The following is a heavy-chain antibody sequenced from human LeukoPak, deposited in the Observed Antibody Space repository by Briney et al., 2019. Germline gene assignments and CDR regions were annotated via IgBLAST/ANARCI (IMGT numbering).Heavy chain of an antibody. CDR3: AREAYGYSSGWAYYYYGMDV. Sequence: SQTLSLTCAISGDSVSSNSAAWNWIRQSPSRGLEWLGRTYYRSKWYNDYAVSVKSRITINPDTSKNQFSLQLNSVTPEDTAVYYCAREAYGYSSGWAYYYYGMDVWGQGTTVTVSS. CDR2: TYYRSKWYN. D-gene: IGHD6-19*01. CDR1: GDSVSSNSAA. V-gene: IGHV6-1*01. J-gene: IGHJ6*02.